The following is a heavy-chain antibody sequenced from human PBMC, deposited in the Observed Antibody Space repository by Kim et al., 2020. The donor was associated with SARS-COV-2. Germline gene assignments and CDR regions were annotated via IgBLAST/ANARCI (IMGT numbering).Heavy chain of an antibody. CDR1: GFTFNNYA. CDR2: ISATGGST. CDR3: AKGTLSQWTFDY. D-gene: IGHD2-8*01. Sequence: GGSLRLSCAASGFTFNNYAMSWVRQAPGKGPEWVSSISATGGSTYYPDSVKGRFTISRDNSRNTLFLQMNRLRAEDTAVYYCAKGTLSQWTFDYWGQGT. J-gene: IGHJ4*02. V-gene: IGHV3-23*01.